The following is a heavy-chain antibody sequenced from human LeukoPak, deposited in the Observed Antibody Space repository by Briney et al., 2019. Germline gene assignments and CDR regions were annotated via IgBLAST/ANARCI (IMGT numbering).Heavy chain of an antibody. Sequence: PGRSLRLSCAASGFTFSSYGMHWVRQAPGKGLEWVAVISYDGSNKYYADSVKGRFTISRDNSKNTLYLQMNSLRAEDTAVYYCAKVGDYGVSLDYWGQGTLVTVSS. CDR2: ISYDGSNK. CDR1: GFTFSSYG. V-gene: IGHV3-30*18. J-gene: IGHJ4*02. D-gene: IGHD4-17*01. CDR3: AKVGDYGVSLDY.